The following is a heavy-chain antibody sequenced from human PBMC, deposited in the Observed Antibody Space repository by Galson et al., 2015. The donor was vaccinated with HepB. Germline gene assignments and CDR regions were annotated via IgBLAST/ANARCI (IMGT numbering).Heavy chain of an antibody. D-gene: IGHD6-19*01. CDR2: MNPNSDNT. CDR1: GYTFTSYD. J-gene: IGHJ5*02. CDR3: ARVYISLAGGRRFDP. V-gene: IGHV1-8*01. Sequence: SVKVSCKASGYTFTSYDINWVRQATGQGLEWMGWMNPNSDNTGYAQKFQGRVTMTRNTSISTAYMELRSLKPEDTAIYYCARVYISLAGGRRFDPWGQGTLVTVSS.